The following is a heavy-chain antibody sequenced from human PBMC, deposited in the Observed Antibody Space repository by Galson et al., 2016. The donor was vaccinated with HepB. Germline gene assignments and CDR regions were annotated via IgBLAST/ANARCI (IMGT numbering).Heavy chain of an antibody. J-gene: IGHJ1*01. V-gene: IGHV3-33*03. CDR1: GFTFSTSG. CDR3: AKARGYTFGPGES. CDR2: IWSDGSNK. Sequence: SLRLSCAASGFTFSTSGMHWVRQAPGKGLEWVAVIWSDGSNKYHADSVQGRFTIPRDNSNNTVYLQMNSLRADDTAVYYCAKARGYTFGPGESWGQGTLVTVSS. D-gene: IGHD5-18*01.